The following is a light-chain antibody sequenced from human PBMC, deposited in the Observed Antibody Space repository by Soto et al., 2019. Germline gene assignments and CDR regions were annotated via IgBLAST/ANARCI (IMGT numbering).Light chain of an antibody. J-gene: IGLJ1*01. V-gene: IGLV2-14*01. CDR1: SSGVGAYNF. CDR2: EVT. CDR3: SSYTSSNTPYV. Sequence: QSALTQPASVSGSPGQSITISCTGSSSGVGAYNFVSWYQHHPGKAPKLILYEVTTRPSGVSSRFSGSKSGNTASLTISGLQADDEANYYCSSYTSSNTPYVFGTGTKVTVL.